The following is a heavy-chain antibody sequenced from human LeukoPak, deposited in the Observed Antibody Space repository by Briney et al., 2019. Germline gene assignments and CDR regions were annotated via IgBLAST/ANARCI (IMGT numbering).Heavy chain of an antibody. CDR1: GGSISTSSYY. D-gene: IGHD2-2*01. Sequence: PSETLSLTCTVSGGSISTSSYYWGWIRQPPGKGLECIGNIYYNGSTYFNPSLKSRVTISVDTSKNQFSLKLSSVTAADTAVYYCARPHCSSTSCYLASGFDYWGQGTLVTVSS. V-gene: IGHV4-39*01. CDR2: IYYNGST. J-gene: IGHJ4*02. CDR3: ARPHCSSTSCYLASGFDY.